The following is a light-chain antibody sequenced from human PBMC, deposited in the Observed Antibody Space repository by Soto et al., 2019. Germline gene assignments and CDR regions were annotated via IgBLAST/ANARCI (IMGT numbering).Light chain of an antibody. CDR1: QSIISSY. Sequence: EIVLTQSPGTLSLSPGERATLSCRASQSIISSYLAWYQQRPGQAPRLHIYGASSRVTGIPDKFTGSGSGTEFTLTISSLDPEDFAVYYCQQYGSSPYTFGQGTKVEI. V-gene: IGKV3-20*01. CDR2: GAS. J-gene: IGKJ2*01. CDR3: QQYGSSPYT.